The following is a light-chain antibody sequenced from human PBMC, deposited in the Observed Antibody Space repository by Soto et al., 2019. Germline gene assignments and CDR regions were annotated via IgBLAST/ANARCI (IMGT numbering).Light chain of an antibody. J-gene: IGKJ4*01. CDR1: RSVSSSY. CDR3: QQYGSPLT. CDR2: GAS. V-gene: IGKV3-20*01. Sequence: EIVLTQSPGTLSLSPGERATLSCRASRSVSSSYLAWYQQKPGQAPRLLIYGASSRATGIPDRFSGSGSGTDFTLTISRLEPEDFAVYYCQQYGSPLTFGGGTKVEIK.